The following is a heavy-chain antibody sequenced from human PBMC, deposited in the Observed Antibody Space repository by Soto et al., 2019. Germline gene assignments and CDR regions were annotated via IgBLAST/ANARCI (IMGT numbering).Heavy chain of an antibody. CDR1: GDSITSSNW. CDR3: AREDSRGSYFFDY. D-gene: IGHD1-26*01. J-gene: IGHJ4*02. CDR2: IYHSGRT. V-gene: IGHV4-4*02. Sequence: LPLTCAVSGDSITSSNWWSWVRQPPGKGLEWIGDIYHSGRTNYNPSLKSRVTTSVDKYKNQFSLKLGFVTAADTAIYYCAREDSRGSYFFDYWGQGALVTVSS.